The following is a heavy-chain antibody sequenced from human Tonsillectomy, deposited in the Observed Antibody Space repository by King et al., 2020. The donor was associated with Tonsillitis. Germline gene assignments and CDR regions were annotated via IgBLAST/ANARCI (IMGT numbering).Heavy chain of an antibody. D-gene: IGHD3-22*01. CDR3: ARPLHYSDRSGYYYTDFQH. Sequence: VQLVESGGDLVQPGGSLRLSCTTSGFTFSTYAMSWVRQAPGKGLVWVSAISDSGANTYYADSVKGRFTISRDNSKNTLYLQMNSLRAEDTAVYFCARPLHYSDRSGYYYTDFQHWGQGTLVTVSS. CDR1: GFTFSTYA. CDR2: ISDSGANT. J-gene: IGHJ1*01. V-gene: IGHV3-23*04.